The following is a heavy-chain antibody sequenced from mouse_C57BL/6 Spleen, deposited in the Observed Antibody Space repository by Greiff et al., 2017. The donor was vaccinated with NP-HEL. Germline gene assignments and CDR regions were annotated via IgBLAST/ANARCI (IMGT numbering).Heavy chain of an antibody. J-gene: IGHJ4*01. Sequence: QVQLQQSGAELVRPGASVTLSCKASGYTFTAYAMPWVKQTPVHGLEWIGAIDPETGGTAYNQKFKGKAILTADQSSSTDYMELRSRTAEDSAVYYCTPYVYYAMDYWGQGTSVTVSS. CDR3: TPYVYYAMDY. CDR1: GYTFTAYA. CDR2: IDPETGGT. V-gene: IGHV1-15*01.